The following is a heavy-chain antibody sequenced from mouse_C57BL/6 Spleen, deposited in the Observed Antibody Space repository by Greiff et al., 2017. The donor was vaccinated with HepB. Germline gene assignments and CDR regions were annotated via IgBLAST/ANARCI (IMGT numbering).Heavy chain of an antibody. Sequence: QVQLQQPGAELVKPGASVKLSCKASGYTFTSYWMHWVKQRPGRGLEWIGRIDPNSGGTKYNEKFKSKATLTVDKPSSTAYMQLSSLTSEDSAVYYCARSSRPAYDGYYLAWFAYWGQGTLVTVSA. CDR2: IDPNSGGT. CDR3: ARSSRPAYDGYYLAWFAY. CDR1: GYTFTSYW. V-gene: IGHV1-72*01. J-gene: IGHJ3*01. D-gene: IGHD2-3*01.